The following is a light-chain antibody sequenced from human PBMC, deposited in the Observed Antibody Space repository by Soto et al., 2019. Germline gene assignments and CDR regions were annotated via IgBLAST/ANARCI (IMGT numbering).Light chain of an antibody. CDR3: QQYNNWPLT. CDR2: GAS. J-gene: IGKJ4*01. Sequence: EIVMTQSPATLSVSPGERATLSCRASQSVNNNLAWYQQKPGQAPRLLIYGASARATGIPARFSGSGSRTEFTLAISLLQSEVFAVYYCQQYNNWPLTFGGGTKVEIK. V-gene: IGKV3-15*01. CDR1: QSVNNN.